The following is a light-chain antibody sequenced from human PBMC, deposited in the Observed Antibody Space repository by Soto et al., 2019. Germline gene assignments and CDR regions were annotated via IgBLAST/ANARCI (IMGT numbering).Light chain of an antibody. CDR2: DAS. CDR1: QSISSW. V-gene: IGKV1-5*01. Sequence: DIQMTQSPSTLSASVGDRVPITCRASQSISSWLAWYQQKPGKAPKLLIYDASSLESGVPSRFSGGGSGTEFTLTISSLQPDDFATYYCQQYNSYPITFGQGTRLEIK. J-gene: IGKJ5*01. CDR3: QQYNSYPIT.